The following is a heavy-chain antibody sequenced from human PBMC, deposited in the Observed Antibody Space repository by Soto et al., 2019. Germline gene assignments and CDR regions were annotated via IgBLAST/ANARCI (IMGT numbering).Heavy chain of an antibody. CDR3: ARYPNSDDAFDI. D-gene: IGHD2-15*01. Sequence: SSETLSLTCTVSGGSISSYYWSWIRQPPGKGLEWIGYIYYSGSTNYNPSLKSRVTISVDTSKNQFSLKLSSVTAADTAVYYCARYPNSDDAFDIWGQGTMVTVSS. CDR2: IYYSGST. J-gene: IGHJ3*02. V-gene: IGHV4-59*01. CDR1: GGSISSYY.